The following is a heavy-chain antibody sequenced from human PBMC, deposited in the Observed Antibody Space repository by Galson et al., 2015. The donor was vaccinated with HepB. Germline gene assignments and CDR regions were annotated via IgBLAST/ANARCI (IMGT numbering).Heavy chain of an antibody. Sequence: SVKVSCKASGYTFTGYYILWVRQAPGQGLEWMGRINPDSGAAEPAKSFQGRVTLTRDTSISTAYMELSSLTSDDTAVYFCARDAGAAAGPHWGQGTLVSVSS. CDR1: GYTFTGYY. J-gene: IGHJ1*01. V-gene: IGHV1-2*06. CDR3: ARDAGAAAGPH. D-gene: IGHD6-13*01. CDR2: INPDSGAA.